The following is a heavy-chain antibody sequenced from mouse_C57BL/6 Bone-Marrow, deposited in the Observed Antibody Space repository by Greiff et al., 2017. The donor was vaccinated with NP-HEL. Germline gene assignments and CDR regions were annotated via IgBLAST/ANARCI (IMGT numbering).Heavy chain of an antibody. CDR2: TFYSGIT. D-gene: IGHD1-1*01. CDR1: GFSINSDCY. CDR3: ARGFITTWYFDV. V-gene: IGHV3-3*01. J-gene: IGHJ1*03. Sequence: EVQLQQSGPSLVRPSQTLSLTCTVTGFSINSDCYWIWIRQFPGNKLEYIGYTFYSGITYYNPSLESRTYITRDTSKNQFSLKLSSVTTEDTATYYCARGFITTWYFDVWGTGTTVTVSS.